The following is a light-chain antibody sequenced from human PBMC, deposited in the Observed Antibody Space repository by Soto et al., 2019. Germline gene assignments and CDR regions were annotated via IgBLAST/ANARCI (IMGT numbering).Light chain of an antibody. V-gene: IGKV3-20*01. J-gene: IGKJ5*01. CDR1: QSVSSSY. CDR3: QQYGTSEII. CDR2: GAS. Sequence: EIVLTQSPGTLSLSPGERATLSCRASQSVSSSYLAWYQQKPGQAPRLLIHGASSRATGIPDRYSASGSGTDFTLTISRLEPEDFAVFFCQQYGTSEIIFGQGTRLEIK.